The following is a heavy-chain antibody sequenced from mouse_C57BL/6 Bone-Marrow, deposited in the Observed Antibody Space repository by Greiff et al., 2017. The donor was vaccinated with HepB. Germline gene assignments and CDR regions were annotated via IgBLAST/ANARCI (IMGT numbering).Heavy chain of an antibody. V-gene: IGHV1-81*01. Sequence: QVQLQQSGAELARPGASVKLSCKASGYTFTSYGISWVKQRTGQGLEWIGEIYPRSGNTYYNEKFKGKATLTADKSSRTAYMELRSLTSEDSAVYFCARRTDSSGYGFAYWGQGTLVTVSA. CDR3: ARRTDSSGYGFAY. CDR2: IYPRSGNT. D-gene: IGHD3-2*02. J-gene: IGHJ3*01. CDR1: GYTFTSYG.